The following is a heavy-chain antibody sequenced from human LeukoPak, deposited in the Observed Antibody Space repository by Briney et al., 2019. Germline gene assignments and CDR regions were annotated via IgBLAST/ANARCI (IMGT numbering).Heavy chain of an antibody. CDR3: ARVEYYDFWSGYYDAFDI. Sequence: PGGSLRLSCAASGFTFSSYSMNWVRQAPGKGLEWVSYISSSSSTIYYADSVKGRFTISRDNAKNSLYLQMNSLRAEDTAVYYCARVEYYDFWSGYYDAFDIWAKGQWSPSLQ. D-gene: IGHD3-3*01. CDR1: GFTFSSYS. J-gene: IGHJ3*02. CDR2: ISSSSSTI. V-gene: IGHV3-48*01.